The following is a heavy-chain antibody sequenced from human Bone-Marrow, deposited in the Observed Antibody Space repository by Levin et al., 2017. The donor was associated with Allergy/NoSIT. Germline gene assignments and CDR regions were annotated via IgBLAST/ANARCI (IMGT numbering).Heavy chain of an antibody. J-gene: IGHJ4*02. CDR2: IYYSGST. Sequence: GSLRLSCTVSGGSISSSSYYWGWIRQPPGKGLEWIGSIYYSGSTYYNPSLKSRVTISVDTSKNQFSLKLSSVTAADTAVYYCARVNEDIVLMVYANYFDYWGQGTLVTVSS. CDR1: GGSISSSSYY. CDR3: ARVNEDIVLMVYANYFDY. D-gene: IGHD2-8*01. V-gene: IGHV4-39*07.